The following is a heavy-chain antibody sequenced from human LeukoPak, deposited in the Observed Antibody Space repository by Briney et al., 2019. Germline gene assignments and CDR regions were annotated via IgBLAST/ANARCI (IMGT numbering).Heavy chain of an antibody. V-gene: IGHV4-59*01. CDR3: ARDRWLGY. D-gene: IGHD5-18*01. CDR1: GGSINNYY. J-gene: IGHJ4*02. CDR2: IYYSGST. Sequence: PSETLSLTCTVSGGSINNYYWTWIRQPPGKGLEWIGYIYYSGSTNYNPSLKSRVTISVDTSKNQFSLTLSSVTAADTAVYYCARDRWLGYWGQGTLVTVSS.